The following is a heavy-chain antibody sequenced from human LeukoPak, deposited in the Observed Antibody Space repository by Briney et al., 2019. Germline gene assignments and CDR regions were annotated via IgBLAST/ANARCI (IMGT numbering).Heavy chain of an antibody. D-gene: IGHD3-10*01. J-gene: IGHJ4*02. CDR3: TTDPGSGSSQKIDY. CDR2: IKSKTDGGTT. Sequence: GGSLRLSCAASGLTFSNAWMSWVRQAPGKGLEWVGRIKSKTDGGTTDYAAPVKGRFTISRDDSKNTMYLQMNSLKTEDTAVYYCTTDPGSGSSQKIDYWGQGTLVAVSS. CDR1: GLTFSNAW. V-gene: IGHV3-15*01.